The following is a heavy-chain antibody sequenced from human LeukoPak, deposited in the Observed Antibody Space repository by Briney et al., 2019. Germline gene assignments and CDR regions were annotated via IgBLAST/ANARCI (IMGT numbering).Heavy chain of an antibody. CDR3: ARDPYYYGSGSQSLAPGYSFDP. J-gene: IGHJ5*02. Sequence: ASVKVSCKASGYTFTSYYMHWVRQAPGQGLEWMGIINPSGGSTSYAQKFQGRVTMTRDTSTSTVYMELSSLRSEDTAVYYCARDPYYYGSGSQSLAPGYSFDPWDQGTLVTVSS. D-gene: IGHD3-10*01. V-gene: IGHV1-46*01. CDR2: INPSGGST. CDR1: GYTFTSYY.